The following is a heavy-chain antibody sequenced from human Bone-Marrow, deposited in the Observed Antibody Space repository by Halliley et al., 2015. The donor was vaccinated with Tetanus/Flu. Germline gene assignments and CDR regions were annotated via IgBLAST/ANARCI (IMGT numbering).Heavy chain of an antibody. V-gene: IGHV3-21*04. CDR3: ARAVTQYVTSWYFGY. Sequence: SLRLSCAASGFTFSVYSMNWVRQAPGKGLEWVSSITSSGTTIYYADSVKGRFTISRDNAKNSLYLQMNSLRAEDTAVYYCARAVTQYVTSWYFGYWGQGALVTVSS. CDR2: ITSSGTTI. D-gene: IGHD4-4*01. CDR1: GFTFSVYS. J-gene: IGHJ4*02.